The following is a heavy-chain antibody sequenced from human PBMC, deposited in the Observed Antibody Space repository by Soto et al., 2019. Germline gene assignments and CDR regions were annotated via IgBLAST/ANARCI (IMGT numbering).Heavy chain of an antibody. CDR1: GFTFSDYG. CDR2: ISGDNINS. J-gene: IGHJ6*02. Sequence: ASVKVSCKASGFTFSDYGLSWVRQAPGQPLEWMGWISGDNINSKYSQKFQGRLTMTTDTSTATASMELRSLTSDDTAVYYCGREGQQLAQEKYYQFNGMDVWGQGTTVTISS. V-gene: IGHV1-18*01. CDR3: GREGQQLAQEKYYQFNGMDV. D-gene: IGHD6-13*01.